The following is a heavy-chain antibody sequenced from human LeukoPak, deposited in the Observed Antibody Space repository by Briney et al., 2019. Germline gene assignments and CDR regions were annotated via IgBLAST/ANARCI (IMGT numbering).Heavy chain of an antibody. Sequence: ASVKVSCKASGYTFTSYAMHWVRQAPGQRLEWMGWINAGNGNTKYSQKFQGRVTITRDTSASTAYMELSSLRSEDMAVYYCARVARLWSGYFDYWGQGTLVTVSS. J-gene: IGHJ4*02. D-gene: IGHD2-21*01. CDR3: ARVARLWSGYFDY. CDR2: INAGNGNT. CDR1: GYTFTSYA. V-gene: IGHV1-3*01.